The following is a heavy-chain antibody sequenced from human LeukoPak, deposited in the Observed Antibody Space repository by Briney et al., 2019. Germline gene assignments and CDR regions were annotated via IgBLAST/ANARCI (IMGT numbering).Heavy chain of an antibody. J-gene: IGHJ4*02. CDR3: ARPTVTTIGGFVY. D-gene: IGHD4-11*01. CDR1: GGSISSYY. Sequence: SETLSLTCTVSGGSISSYYWSWIRQPPGKGLEWNGYIYYSGSTNYNPSLKSRVTISVDTSKNQFSLKLSSVTAADTAVYYCARPTVTTIGGFVYWGQGTLVTVSS. CDR2: IYYSGST. V-gene: IGHV4-59*01.